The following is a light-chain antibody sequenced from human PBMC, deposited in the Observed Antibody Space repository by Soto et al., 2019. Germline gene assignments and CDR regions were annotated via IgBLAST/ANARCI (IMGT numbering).Light chain of an antibody. Sequence: QSALTQPASVSGSPGQSITISCTGASSDVGGYNYVSWYQQHPGKAPKLMISDVSNRPSGVSNRFSGSKSGNTASLTISGLQAEDEADYYCTSYTSSSHPYVVFGGGTKLTVL. CDR2: DVS. CDR1: SSDVGGYNY. V-gene: IGLV2-14*03. J-gene: IGLJ2*01. CDR3: TSYTSSSHPYVV.